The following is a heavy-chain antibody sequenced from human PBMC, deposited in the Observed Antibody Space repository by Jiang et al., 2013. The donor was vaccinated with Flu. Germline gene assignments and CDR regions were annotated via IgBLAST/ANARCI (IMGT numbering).Heavy chain of an antibody. D-gene: IGHD3-10*01. J-gene: IGHJ5*02. V-gene: IGHV4-39*01. Sequence: GLVKPSETLSLTCTVSGGSISSSSYYWGWIRQPPGKGLEWIGSIYYSGSTYYNPSLKSRVTISVDTSKNQFSLKLSSVTAADTAVYYCARQGPRGWFDPWGQGTLVTVSS. CDR3: ARQGPRGWFDP. CDR1: GGSISSSSYY. CDR2: IYYSGST.